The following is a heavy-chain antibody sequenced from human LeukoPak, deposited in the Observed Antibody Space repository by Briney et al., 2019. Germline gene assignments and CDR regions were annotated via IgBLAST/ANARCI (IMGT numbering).Heavy chain of an antibody. CDR1: GYTFTGYY. CDR2: INPNSGGT. J-gene: IGHJ5*02. D-gene: IGHD2-2*01. CDR3: ARDGCSSTSCYYDH. Sequence: ASVKVSCKASGYTFTGYYMHWVRQAPGQGLEWMGWINPNSGGTNYAQKFQGRVTMTRDTSISTAYMELSRLRSDDTAVYYCARDGCSSTSCYYDHWGQGTLVTVSS. V-gene: IGHV1-2*02.